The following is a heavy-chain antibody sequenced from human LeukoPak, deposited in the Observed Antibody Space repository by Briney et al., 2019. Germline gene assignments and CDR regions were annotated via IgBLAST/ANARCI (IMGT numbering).Heavy chain of an antibody. Sequence: ASVKVSCKASGYSFTGYYMHWVRQAPGQGLEWMGWISAYNGNTNYAQKLQGRVTMTTDTSTSTAYMELRSLRSDDTAVYYCARARGSGSYGWFDPWGQGTLVTVSS. CDR3: ARARGSGSYGWFDP. J-gene: IGHJ5*02. D-gene: IGHD3-10*01. CDR1: GYSFTGYY. CDR2: ISAYNGNT. V-gene: IGHV1-18*04.